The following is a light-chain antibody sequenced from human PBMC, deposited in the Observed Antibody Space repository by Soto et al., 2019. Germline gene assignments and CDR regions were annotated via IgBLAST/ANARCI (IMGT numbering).Light chain of an antibody. V-gene: IGKV3-15*01. Sequence: EIVMTQSPATLSVSPGERATLSCRASQSVSSNLAWYQQKPGQAPRLLIYGASTRATGIPARFSGSGSGTKVTILISSLQSEDLAVYYCQQYNSWPPLTFGGGTKVEIK. CDR3: QQYNSWPPLT. CDR2: GAS. CDR1: QSVSSN. J-gene: IGKJ4*01.